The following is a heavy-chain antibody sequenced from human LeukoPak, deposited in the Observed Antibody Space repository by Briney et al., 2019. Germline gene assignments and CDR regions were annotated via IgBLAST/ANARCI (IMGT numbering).Heavy chain of an antibody. CDR1: GYSISSGYY. V-gene: IGHV4-38-2*02. Sequence: TSETLSLTCTVSGYSISSGYYWAWIRQPPGKGLEWIGTIYHSGSTYYNPSLKSRVTISVDTSKNQFSLKLSSVTAADTAVYYCARVGVKGAITYYYYMDVWGKGTTVIVSS. CDR3: ARVGVKGAITYYYYMDV. J-gene: IGHJ6*03. CDR2: IYHSGST. D-gene: IGHD1-26*01.